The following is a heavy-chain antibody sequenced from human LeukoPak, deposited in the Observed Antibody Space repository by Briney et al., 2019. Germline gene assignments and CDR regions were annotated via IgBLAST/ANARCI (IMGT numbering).Heavy chain of an antibody. CDR1: GGTFSSYA. CDR3: ARNPHYDFWSGYYFGY. V-gene: IGHV1-69*05. J-gene: IGHJ4*02. Sequence: SVKVSCKASGGTFSSYAISWVRQAPGQGLEWMGRIIPIFGTANYAQKFQGRVTITTDESTSTAYMELSSLRSEDTAVYYCARNPHYDFWSGYYFGYWGQGTLVTVSS. D-gene: IGHD3-3*01. CDR2: IIPIFGTA.